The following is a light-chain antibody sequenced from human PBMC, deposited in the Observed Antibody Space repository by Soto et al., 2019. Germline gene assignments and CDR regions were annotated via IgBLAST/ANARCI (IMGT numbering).Light chain of an antibody. Sequence: EMVVTQSPATLSVSPGERATLSCRASQTINTNLAWYQQKPGQGPRLLIYRASTRATGIPARFSGSGSGTEFTLTISSLQSEDSALYYCQQYNNWPLYTFGQGTKLEIK. J-gene: IGKJ2*01. CDR2: RAS. CDR3: QQYNNWPLYT. V-gene: IGKV3-15*01. CDR1: QTINTN.